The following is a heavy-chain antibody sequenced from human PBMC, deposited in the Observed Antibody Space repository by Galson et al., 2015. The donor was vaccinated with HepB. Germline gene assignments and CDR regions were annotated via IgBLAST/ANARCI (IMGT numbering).Heavy chain of an antibody. D-gene: IGHD2-21*01. J-gene: IGHJ3*02. CDR3: ARDVYSLPRALNI. CDR2: VYYSGDT. V-gene: IGHV4-59*01. Sequence: LEWIGYVYYSGDTSYNPSLESRVTMSLDTSKNQFSLKLSSVTTADTAIYFCARDVYSLPRALNIWGQGTLVTVSS.